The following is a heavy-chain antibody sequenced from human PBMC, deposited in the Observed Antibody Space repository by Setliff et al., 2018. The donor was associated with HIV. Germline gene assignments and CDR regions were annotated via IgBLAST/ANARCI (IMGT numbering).Heavy chain of an antibody. J-gene: IGHJ4*02. CDR1: GDSISSSGYY. CDR2: IFYTGST. D-gene: IGHD6-6*01. Sequence: KTSETLSLTCTVSGDSISSSGYYWSWIRQHPGKGLEWIGYIFYTGSTYYHPSLKSRLTISVDTSKNQFSLNLRSVTAADTAVYYCARGLTARRVGNFDYWGRGTLVTVSS. CDR3: ARGLTARRVGNFDY. V-gene: IGHV4-31*03.